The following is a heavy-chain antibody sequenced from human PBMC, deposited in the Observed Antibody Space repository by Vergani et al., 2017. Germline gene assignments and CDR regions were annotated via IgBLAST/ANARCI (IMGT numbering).Heavy chain of an antibody. CDR3: ASGKYYSDSTSHFRGRYFDV. J-gene: IGHJ2*01. V-gene: IGHV4-39*01. Sequence: QMQLQESGPGLVKASETLSLTRTVSGDSIISRSYYWGWTRQPPGNGLEWIGSIYNSGNGDSSSSLKSRVTISADTSKNQFSLRLTSVTAADTAVYYCASGKYYSDSTSHFRGRYFDVWGRGALVTVPS. D-gene: IGHD3-16*01. CDR2: IYNSGNG. CDR1: GDSIISRSYY.